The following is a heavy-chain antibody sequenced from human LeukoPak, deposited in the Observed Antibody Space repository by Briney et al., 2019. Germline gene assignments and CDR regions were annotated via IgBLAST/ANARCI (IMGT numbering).Heavy chain of an antibody. D-gene: IGHD6-19*01. V-gene: IGHV4-61*02. Sequence: PSETLSLTCTVPGGSISSGSYYWSWIRQPAGKGLEWIGRIYTSGSTNYNPPLKSRVTISVDTSKKQFSLKLSSVTGADTAVYYCARDPGSGWYGVDYWGQGTLVTVSS. J-gene: IGHJ4*02. CDR2: IYTSGST. CDR1: GGSISSGSYY. CDR3: ARDPGSGWYGVDY.